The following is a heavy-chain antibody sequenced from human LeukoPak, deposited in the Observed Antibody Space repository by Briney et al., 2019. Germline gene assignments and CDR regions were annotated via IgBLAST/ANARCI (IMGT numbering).Heavy chain of an antibody. J-gene: IGHJ5*02. V-gene: IGHV1-2*02. D-gene: IGHD2-2*01. CDR2: INPNSGGT. CDR1: VYTFTGYY. CDR3: ARFYCSSTSCQYNWFDP. Sequence: GASVKVSCKASVYTFTGYYMHWVRQAPGQGLEWMGWINPNSGGTNSAQKFQGRVTLTRDTSISTAYMELSRLTSDDTAVYYCARFYCSSTSCQYNWFDPWGQGTLVTVSS.